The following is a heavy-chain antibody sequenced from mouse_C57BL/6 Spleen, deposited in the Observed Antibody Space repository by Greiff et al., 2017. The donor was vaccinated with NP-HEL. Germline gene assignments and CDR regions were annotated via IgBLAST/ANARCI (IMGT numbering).Heavy chain of an antibody. V-gene: IGHV1-82*01. D-gene: IGHD1-1*01. J-gene: IGHJ3*01. CDR1: GYAFSSSW. Sequence: VQLQQSGPELVKPGASVKISCKASGYAFSSSWMNWVKQRPGKGLEWIGRIYPGDGDTNYNGKFKGKATLTADKSSSTAYMQLSSLTSEDSAVYFCANYYGRAWFAYWGQGTLVTVSA. CDR3: ANYYGRAWFAY. CDR2: IYPGDGDT.